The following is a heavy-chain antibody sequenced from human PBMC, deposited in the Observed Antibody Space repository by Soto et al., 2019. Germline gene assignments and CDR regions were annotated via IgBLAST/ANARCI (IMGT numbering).Heavy chain of an antibody. D-gene: IGHD2-2*01. Sequence: GGSLRLSCAASGFTFSSYAMSWVRQSPGKGLEWVSAISGSGGSTYYADSVKGRFTISRDNSKNTLYLQMNSLRAEDTAVYYCAKVGLGYCSSTSCYVDYWGQGTLVTVSS. CDR1: GFTFSSYA. J-gene: IGHJ4*02. V-gene: IGHV3-23*01. CDR3: AKVGLGYCSSTSCYVDY. CDR2: ISGSGGST.